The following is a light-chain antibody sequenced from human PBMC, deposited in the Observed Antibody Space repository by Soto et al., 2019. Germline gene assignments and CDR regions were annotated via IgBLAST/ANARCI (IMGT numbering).Light chain of an antibody. Sequence: DIQMTQSPSSLSASVGDRVTITCRASQSISNYLNWYQQKPGKAPKPLIYAASSLHSGVPSRFSGSGSGTDFNLTISSLQPEDFATYYCQQSYSTPPWTFGQGTKVEIK. CDR3: QQSYSTPPWT. CDR1: QSISNY. V-gene: IGKV1-39*01. CDR2: AAS. J-gene: IGKJ1*01.